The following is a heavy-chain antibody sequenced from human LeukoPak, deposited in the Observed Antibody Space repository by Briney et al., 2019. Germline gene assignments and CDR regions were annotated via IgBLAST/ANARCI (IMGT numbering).Heavy chain of an antibody. CDR3: AKDSTPYSYGCVNWFDP. V-gene: IGHV3-23*01. D-gene: IGHD5-18*01. CDR2: ISGSGGST. CDR1: GFTFGSYA. Sequence: GGSLRLSCAASGFTFGSYAMSWVRQAPAKGLEWVSAISGSGGSTYYADSVKGRFTISRDNSKNTLYLQMNSLRAEDTAVYYCAKDSTPYSYGCVNWFDPWGQGTLVTVSS. J-gene: IGHJ5*02.